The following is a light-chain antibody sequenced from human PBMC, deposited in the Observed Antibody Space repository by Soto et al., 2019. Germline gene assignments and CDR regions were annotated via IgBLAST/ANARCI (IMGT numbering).Light chain of an antibody. CDR1: SSNTGSNY. V-gene: IGLV1-47*02. CDR2: SDV. J-gene: IGLJ3*02. CDR3: AAWDGSLSGWV. Sequence: QAALSQPPSASGTPGQGVIISCSGGSSNTGSNYVYWYRLLPGTAPKLVMFSDVTRPPGVSDRFSGSKSGTSASLAISGLRPEDEADYFCAAWDGSLSGWVFGGGTKVTGL.